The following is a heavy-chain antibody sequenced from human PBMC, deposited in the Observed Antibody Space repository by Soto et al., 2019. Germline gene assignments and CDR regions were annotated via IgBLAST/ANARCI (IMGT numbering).Heavy chain of an antibody. D-gene: IGHD3-10*01. Sequence: SVKVSCKASGFTFTSSAVQWVRQARGQRLEWIGWIVVGSGNTNYAQKFQERVTITRDMSTSTAYMELSSLRSEDTAVYYCAKGLGEFSYYGMDVWAQGTTVTVSS. V-gene: IGHV1-58*01. J-gene: IGHJ6*02. CDR2: IVVGSGNT. CDR1: GFTFTSSA. CDR3: AKGLGEFSYYGMDV.